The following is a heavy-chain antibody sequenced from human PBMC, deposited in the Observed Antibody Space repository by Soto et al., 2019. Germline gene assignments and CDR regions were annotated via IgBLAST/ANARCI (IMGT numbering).Heavy chain of an antibody. CDR1: GGSISSGDYY. CDR2: IYYSGST. J-gene: IGHJ4*02. Sequence: QVQLQESGPGLVKPSQTLSLTCTVSGGSISSGDYYWSWIRQPPGKGLEWIGYIYYSGSTYYNPSLKSRVTISVDTSKNQFSLKLSSVTAADTAVYYCARVMGWGITMVRGAFDYWGQGTLVTVSS. V-gene: IGHV4-30-4*01. D-gene: IGHD3-10*01. CDR3: ARVMGWGITMVRGAFDY.